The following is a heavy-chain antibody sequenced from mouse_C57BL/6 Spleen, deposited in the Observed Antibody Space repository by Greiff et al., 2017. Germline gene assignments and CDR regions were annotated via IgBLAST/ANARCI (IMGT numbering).Heavy chain of an antibody. Sequence: QVQLQQPGTELVKPGASVKLSCKASGYTFTSYWMHWVKQRPGQGLEWIGNINPNNGGTSYNQKFKGKATLTVDKSSSTAYMELRSLTSEDSAVYYCARSRFAYYGSSYFDYWGQGTTLTVSS. CDR1: GYTFTSYW. D-gene: IGHD1-1*01. J-gene: IGHJ2*01. CDR3: ARSRFAYYGSSYFDY. CDR2: INPNNGGT. V-gene: IGHV1-53*01.